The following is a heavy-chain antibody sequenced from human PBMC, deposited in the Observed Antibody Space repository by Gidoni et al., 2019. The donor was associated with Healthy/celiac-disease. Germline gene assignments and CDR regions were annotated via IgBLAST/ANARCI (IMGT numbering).Heavy chain of an antibody. Sequence: QVKLVESGGGVVQPGRSLRLSCAASGFTFSSYAMHWVRQAPGKGWEWVAVISYDGSNKYYADSVKGRFTISRDNSKNTLYLQMNSLRAEDTAVYYCALEEVVPAAIVDYWGQGTLVTVSS. J-gene: IGHJ4*02. CDR1: GFTFSSYA. D-gene: IGHD2-2*02. CDR3: ALEEVVPAAIVDY. CDR2: ISYDGSNK. V-gene: IGHV3-30-3*01.